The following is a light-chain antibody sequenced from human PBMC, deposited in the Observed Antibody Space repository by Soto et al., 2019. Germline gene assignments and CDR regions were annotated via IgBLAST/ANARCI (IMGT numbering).Light chain of an antibody. J-gene: IGLJ1*01. V-gene: IGLV2-14*01. Sequence: QSALTQPASVSGSPGQSMTISCTGTSSDVGGYNYVSWYQQHPGKAPKLMIYDVSNRPSGVSNRFSGSKSGNTASLTISGLQAEDEADYYCISYTSSSTHYVFGTGTKLTVL. CDR2: DVS. CDR3: ISYTSSSTHYV. CDR1: SSDVGGYNY.